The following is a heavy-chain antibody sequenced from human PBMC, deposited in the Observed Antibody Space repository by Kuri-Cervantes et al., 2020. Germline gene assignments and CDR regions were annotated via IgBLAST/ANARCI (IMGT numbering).Heavy chain of an antibody. CDR2: IKSKVDGGTT. V-gene: IGHV3-15*01. J-gene: IGHJ4*02. CDR1: RFTFTNAW. D-gene: IGHD6-13*01. Sequence: GESLKISCEDSRFTFTNAWMSWVRQAPGKGLEWVGRIKSKVDGGTTDYGAPVKGRFTISRDDSRNTLYLQMNSLKTEDTAVYYCTTDQDIAAVDPRDYWGQGTLVTVSS. CDR3: TTDQDIAAVDPRDY.